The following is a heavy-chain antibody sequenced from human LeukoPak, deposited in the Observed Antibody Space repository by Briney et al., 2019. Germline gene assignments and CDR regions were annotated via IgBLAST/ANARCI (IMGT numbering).Heavy chain of an antibody. CDR2: IYYSGST. D-gene: IGHD3-3*01. V-gene: IGHV4-31*11. Sequence: SETLSLTCAVSGGSISSGGYCWSWIRQHPGKGLEWIGYIYYSGSTYYNPSLKSRVTISVDTSKNQFSLKLSSVAAADTAVYYCARDRLDYDFWSGPLWGQGTLVTVSS. J-gene: IGHJ4*02. CDR3: ARDRLDYDFWSGPL. CDR1: GGSISSGGYC.